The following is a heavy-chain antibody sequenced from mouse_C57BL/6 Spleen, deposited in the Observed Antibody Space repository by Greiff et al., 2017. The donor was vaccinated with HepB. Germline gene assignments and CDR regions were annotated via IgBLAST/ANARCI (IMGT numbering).Heavy chain of an antibody. J-gene: IGHJ2*01. Sequence: QVQLQQSGAELVKPGASVKISCKASGYAFSSYWMNWVKQRPGKGLEWIGQIYPGDGDTNYNGKFKGKATLTADKSSSTAYMQRSSLTSEDSAVYFCARYVFHHGFDYWGQGTTLTVSS. CDR1: GYAFSSYW. CDR2: IYPGDGDT. CDR3: ARYVFHHGFDY. V-gene: IGHV1-80*01.